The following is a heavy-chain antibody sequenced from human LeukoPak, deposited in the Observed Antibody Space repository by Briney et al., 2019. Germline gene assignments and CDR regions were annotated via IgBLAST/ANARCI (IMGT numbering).Heavy chain of an antibody. D-gene: IGHD2-21*02. CDR3: AKERLKSEITIDAFDV. CDR2: ISGSGGST. V-gene: IGHV3-23*01. CDR1: EFSFSSFA. Sequence: PGGSLRLACAASEFSFSSFAMNWVRQAPGKGPEWVSGISGSGGSTHYTDSVKGRFTVSRDNSKNTLFLQMDSLRAEDTAVYYCAKERLKSEITIDAFDVWGHGTVVTVSS. J-gene: IGHJ3*01.